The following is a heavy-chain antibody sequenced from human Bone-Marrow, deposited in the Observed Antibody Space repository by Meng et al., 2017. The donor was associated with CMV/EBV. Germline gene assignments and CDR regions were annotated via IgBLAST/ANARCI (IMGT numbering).Heavy chain of an antibody. CDR2: IRSKANSYAT. CDR1: GCTFSGSA. V-gene: IGHV3-73*01. CDR3: TSGTSCSPARYYWYGMDV. D-gene: IGHD2-2*01. Sequence: GESLKISCAASGCTFSGSAMHWVRQASGKGLEWVGRIRSKANSYATAYAASVKGRFTISRDDSKNTAYLQMNSLKTEDTAVYYCTSGTSCSPARYYWYGMDVWGEGTTITVSS. J-gene: IGHJ6*04.